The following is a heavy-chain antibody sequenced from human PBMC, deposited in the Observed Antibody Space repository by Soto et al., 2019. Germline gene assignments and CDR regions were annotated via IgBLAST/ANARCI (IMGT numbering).Heavy chain of an antibody. CDR3: ASIVGARAYYFDY. V-gene: IGHV4-39*01. CDR1: GGSISSSSYY. D-gene: IGHD1-26*01. Sequence: SETLSLTCTVSGGSISSSSYYWGWIRQPPGKGLEWIGSIYYSGSTYYNPSLKSRVTISVDTSKNQFSLKLSSVTAADTAVYYCASIVGARAYYFDYWGQGTLVTVSS. CDR2: IYYSGST. J-gene: IGHJ4*02.